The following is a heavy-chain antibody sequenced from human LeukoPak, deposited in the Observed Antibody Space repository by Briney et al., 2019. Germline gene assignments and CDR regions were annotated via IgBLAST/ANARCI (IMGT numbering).Heavy chain of an antibody. CDR3: ARGGYYGSGNDFRFDP. CDR1: GGSINSYY. Sequence: ASETLSLTCTVSGGSINSYYWSWIRQPPGKGLECIGYIHYTGSTNYNPSLKSRVTISVDMSKSQFSLKLSSVTAADTAIYYCARGGYYGSGNDFRFDPWGQGTLVTVSS. D-gene: IGHD3-10*01. CDR2: IHYTGST. J-gene: IGHJ5*02. V-gene: IGHV4-59*01.